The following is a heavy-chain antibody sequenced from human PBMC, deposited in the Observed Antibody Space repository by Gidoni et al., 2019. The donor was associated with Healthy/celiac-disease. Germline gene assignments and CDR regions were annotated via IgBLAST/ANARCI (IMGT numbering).Heavy chain of an antibody. D-gene: IGHD3-10*01. J-gene: IGHJ3*02. Sequence: QVQLQESGPGLVKPSQTSSLTCTVSGGSISSGGYYWSWIRQHPGKGLEWIGYIYYSGSTYYNPSLKSRVTISVDTSKNQFSLKLSSVTAADTAVYYCARGVTMVRGVISPNRAFDIWGQGTMVTVSS. V-gene: IGHV4-31*03. CDR1: GGSISSGGYY. CDR3: ARGVTMVRGVISPNRAFDI. CDR2: IYYSGST.